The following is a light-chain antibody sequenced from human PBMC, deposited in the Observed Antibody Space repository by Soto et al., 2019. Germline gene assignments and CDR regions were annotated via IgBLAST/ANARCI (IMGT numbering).Light chain of an antibody. CDR3: QQYNSYSYT. Sequence: DIQMTQSPSTLSASVGDRVTLTFRASQTISTWLAWYQQKPGKAPKLLIYGASSLQTGVPSRFSGSGSWTEFTLTISSLQPDDFATYYCQQYNSYSYTFGQGTKLEIK. CDR1: QTISTW. J-gene: IGKJ2*01. CDR2: GAS. V-gene: IGKV1-5*01.